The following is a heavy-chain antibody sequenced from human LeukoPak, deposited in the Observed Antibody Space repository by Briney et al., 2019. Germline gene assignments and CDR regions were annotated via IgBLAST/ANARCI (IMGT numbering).Heavy chain of an antibody. J-gene: IGHJ3*02. Sequence: SETLSLTCAVYGGSFSGYYWGWIRQPPGKGLEWIGSIYHTGSTYYNPSLKSRVTISVDTSKSQFSLKLSSVTAADTAVYYCARPNYYDMHFDIWGQGTMVTVSS. CDR2: IYHTGST. D-gene: IGHD3-22*01. V-gene: IGHV4-34*01. CDR1: GGSFSGYY. CDR3: ARPNYYDMHFDI.